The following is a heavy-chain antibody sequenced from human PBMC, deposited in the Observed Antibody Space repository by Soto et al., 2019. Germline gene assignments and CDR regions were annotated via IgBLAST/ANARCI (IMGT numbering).Heavy chain of an antibody. D-gene: IGHD3-22*01. Sequence: GSLRLSCXASGFTFSSYAMSWVRQAPGKGLEWVSAISGSGGSTYYADSVKGRFTISRDNSKNTLYLQMNSLRAEDTAVYYCAKDRNYDSSGYYYLNDAFDIWGQGTMVTVSS. V-gene: IGHV3-23*01. J-gene: IGHJ3*02. CDR1: GFTFSSYA. CDR3: AKDRNYDSSGYYYLNDAFDI. CDR2: ISGSGGST.